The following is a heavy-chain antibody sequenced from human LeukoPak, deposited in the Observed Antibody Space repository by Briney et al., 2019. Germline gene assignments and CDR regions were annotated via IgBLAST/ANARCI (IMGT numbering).Heavy chain of an antibody. CDR3: AKDIAAAGLNYYYGMDV. V-gene: IGHV3-23*01. CDR2: ISGSGGST. D-gene: IGHD6-13*01. J-gene: IGHJ6*02. CDR1: GFTFSSYA. Sequence: PGGSLRLSCAASGFTFSSYAMSWVRQAPGKGLEWVSAISGSGGSTYYADSVKGRFTISRDNSKNTLYLQMNSLRAEDTAVYYCAKDIAAAGLNYYYGMDVWGQGTTVTVSS.